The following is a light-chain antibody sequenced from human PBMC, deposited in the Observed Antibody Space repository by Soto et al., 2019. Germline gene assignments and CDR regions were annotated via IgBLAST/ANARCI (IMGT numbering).Light chain of an antibody. CDR3: QQYYSLWT. V-gene: IGKV1-5*01. CDR2: DAS. J-gene: IGKJ1*01. CDR1: QSISSS. Sequence: DIQMTQSPSTLSASVGGRVTITCRASQSISSSLAWYQEKPGQAPKLLIHDASSLRSGVPSRFSGSGSGTEFHHTISSLEPDDFAAYYCQQYYSLWTFCRGTKVEIK.